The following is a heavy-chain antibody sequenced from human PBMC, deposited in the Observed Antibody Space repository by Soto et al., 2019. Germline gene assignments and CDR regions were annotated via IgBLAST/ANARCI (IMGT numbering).Heavy chain of an antibody. J-gene: IGHJ4*02. CDR3: ARARSVRYCSGGSCGTYFDY. CDR1: GGSFSGYY. V-gene: IGHV4-34*01. Sequence: SETLSLTCAVYGGSFSGYYWSWIRQPPGKGLEWIGEINHSGSTNYNPSLKSRVTISVDTSKNQFSLKLSSVTAADTAVYYCARARSVRYCSGGSCGTYFDYWGQGTLVTVSS. D-gene: IGHD2-15*01. CDR2: INHSGST.